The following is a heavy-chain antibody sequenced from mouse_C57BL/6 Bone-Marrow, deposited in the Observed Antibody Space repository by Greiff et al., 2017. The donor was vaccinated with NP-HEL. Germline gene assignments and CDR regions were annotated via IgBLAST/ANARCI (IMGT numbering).Heavy chain of an antibody. J-gene: IGHJ2*01. CDR1: GFTFSDYY. CDR3: ARPSVTTVVATDY. D-gene: IGHD1-1*01. Sequence: EVNLVESGGGLVQPGGSLKLSCAASGFTFSDYYMYLVRPTPEKRLEWVAYISNGGGSTYYPDTVTGRFTISRDNAKNTLYLQMSRLKSEDTARYYGARPSVTTVVATDYWGQGTTLTVSS. V-gene: IGHV5-12*01. CDR2: ISNGGGST.